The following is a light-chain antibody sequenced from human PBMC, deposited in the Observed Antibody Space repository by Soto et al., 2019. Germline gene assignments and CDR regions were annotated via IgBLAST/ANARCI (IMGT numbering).Light chain of an antibody. V-gene: IGKV4-1*01. Sequence: DIVMTQSPDSLAVSLDERATINCKSSQSVLYSSNNKNYLAWYQQKPGQPPKLLIYWASTREFGVPDRISGSGSGTDFTLTISSLQAEDVAVYYCQQHYSTPLTFGGGTKVEIK. CDR2: WAS. CDR1: QSVLYSSNNKNY. CDR3: QQHYSTPLT. J-gene: IGKJ4*01.